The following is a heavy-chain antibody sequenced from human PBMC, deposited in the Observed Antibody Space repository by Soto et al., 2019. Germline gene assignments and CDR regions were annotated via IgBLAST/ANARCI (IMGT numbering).Heavy chain of an antibody. CDR2: ISAYNGNT. CDR3: ARDGKWNYAAVTGARGDY. D-gene: IGHD1-7*01. CDR1: GYTFTSYG. Sequence: GASVKVSCKASGYTFTSYGISWVRQAPGQGLEWMGWISAYNGNTNYAQKLQGRVTMTTDTSTSTAYMELRSLRSDDTAVYYCARDGKWNYAAVTGARGDYWGQGTLVTVSS. J-gene: IGHJ4*02. V-gene: IGHV1-18*01.